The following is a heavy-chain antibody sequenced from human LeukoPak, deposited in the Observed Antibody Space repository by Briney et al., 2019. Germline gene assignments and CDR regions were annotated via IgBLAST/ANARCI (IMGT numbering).Heavy chain of an antibody. V-gene: IGHV3-21*01. CDR3: ERDPGTVADPYFDY. Sequence: GGSLRLSCAASGFTFSSYNMNWVRQTPGEGGEWVSSISSSSGHIHYADSVKGRFTISRDNANNSLYLQMNSLRDEDTAEYYWERDPGTVADPYFDYWGQGSLVTVSS. D-gene: IGHD6-19*01. CDR2: ISSSSGHI. CDR1: GFTFSSYN. J-gene: IGHJ4*02.